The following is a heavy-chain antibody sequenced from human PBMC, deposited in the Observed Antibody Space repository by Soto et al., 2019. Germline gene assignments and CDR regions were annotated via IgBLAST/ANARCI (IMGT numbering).Heavy chain of an antibody. J-gene: IGHJ3*02. CDR2: ISSSSSYI. Sequence: GGSLRLSCAASGFTFSSYSMNWVRQAPGKGLEWVSSISSSSSYIYYADSVKGRFTISRDNAKNSLYLQMNSLRAEDTAVYYCARQVAAAGEQAFDIWGQGTIVTVSS. CDR3: ARQVAAAGEQAFDI. D-gene: IGHD6-13*01. CDR1: GFTFSSYS. V-gene: IGHV3-21*01.